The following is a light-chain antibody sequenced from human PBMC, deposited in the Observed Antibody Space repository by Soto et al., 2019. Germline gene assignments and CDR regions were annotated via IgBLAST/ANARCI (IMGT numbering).Light chain of an antibody. J-gene: IGKJ1*01. CDR3: QQYKSFRP. CDR1: KSVDSW. V-gene: IGKV1-5*01. Sequence: DIQMTQSPATLSASVGDRVTITCPASKSVDSWLAWYQQKPGKAPKLLIHDASTLEGGVPSRFSGSGSATEFTLTISSLQPEDVATYYCQQYKSFRPFGQGPKVAIK. CDR2: DAS.